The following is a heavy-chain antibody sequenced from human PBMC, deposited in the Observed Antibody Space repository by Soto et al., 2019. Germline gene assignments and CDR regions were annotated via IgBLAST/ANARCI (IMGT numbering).Heavy chain of an antibody. CDR3: ARGGWSLDY. Sequence: QVQLQESGPGLVKPWETLSLTCSVSGGSIISHYWSWIRQPPGKGLEWIGYIHYTGSTDYSPSLKSRLTISVDTSKNQSSLKLSSVTAADTAVYYCARGGWSLDYWGQGTLVTVSS. J-gene: IGHJ4*02. CDR1: GGSIISHY. V-gene: IGHV4-59*11. CDR2: IHYTGST. D-gene: IGHD2-15*01.